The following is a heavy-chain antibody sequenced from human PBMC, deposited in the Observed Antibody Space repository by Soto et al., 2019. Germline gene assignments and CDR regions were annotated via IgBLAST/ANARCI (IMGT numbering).Heavy chain of an antibody. CDR1: GGSISSSSYY. CDR3: ARRGGYCSSTSCYVWFDP. D-gene: IGHD2-2*01. CDR2: IYYSGCT. Sequence: QLQLQESGPGLVKPSETLSLTCTVSGGSISSSSYYWGWIRQPPGKGLEWIGSIYYSGCTYYNPSLKSRVTISVDTSKNQFSLKLSSVTAADTAVYYCARRGGYCSSTSCYVWFDPWGQGTLVTVSS. J-gene: IGHJ5*02. V-gene: IGHV4-39*01.